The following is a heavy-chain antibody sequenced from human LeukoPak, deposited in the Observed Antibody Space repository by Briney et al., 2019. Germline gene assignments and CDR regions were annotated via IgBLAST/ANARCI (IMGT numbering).Heavy chain of an antibody. CDR3: ARDIGTAPGWLDS. V-gene: IGHV3-64*01. J-gene: IGHJ5*01. CDR2: ISNDGARR. D-gene: IGHD2-21*02. Sequence: GGSLRLSCAASGFTFRYYAMHWVRQAPGKGLEYVSTISNDGARRNYANSVKGRFSISRDNSKSTLYLQMGRLRAEDMAVYYCARDIGTAPGWLDSWGQGTLVTVSS. CDR1: GFTFRYYA.